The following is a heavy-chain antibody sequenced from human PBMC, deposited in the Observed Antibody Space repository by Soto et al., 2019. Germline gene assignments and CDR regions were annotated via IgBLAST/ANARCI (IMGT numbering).Heavy chain of an antibody. CDR2: ISWDGGST. CDR1: GFTFDDYT. CDR3: GGAEKYYYYGMDV. V-gene: IGHV3-43*01. J-gene: IGHJ6*02. Sequence: GGSLRLSCAASGFTFDDYTMHWVRQAPGKGLEWVSLISWDGGSTYYADSVKGRFTISRDNSKNSLYLQMNSLRTEDTALYYCGGAEKYYYYGMDVWGQGTTVTVSS.